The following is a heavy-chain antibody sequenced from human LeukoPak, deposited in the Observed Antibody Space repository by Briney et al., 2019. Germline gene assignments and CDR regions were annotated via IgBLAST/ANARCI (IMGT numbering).Heavy chain of an antibody. Sequence: GASVKVSCKASGGTFSSYAISWVRQAPGQGLEWLGGIIPIFGTANYAQKFQGRVTITADKSTSTAYMELSSLRSDDTAVYYCATDLIVATGHDAFDIWGQGTMVTVSS. CDR1: GGTFSSYA. CDR2: IIPIFGTA. CDR3: ATDLIVATGHDAFDI. D-gene: IGHD5-12*01. V-gene: IGHV1-69*06. J-gene: IGHJ3*02.